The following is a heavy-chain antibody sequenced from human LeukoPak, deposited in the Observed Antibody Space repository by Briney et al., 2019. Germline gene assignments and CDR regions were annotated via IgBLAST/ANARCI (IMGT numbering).Heavy chain of an antibody. Sequence: SETLSLTCTVSGGSISSGGYYWSWIRRHPGKGLEWIGDIYYSGSTYYNPSLKSRVTISVDTSKNQFSLKLSSVTAADTAVYYCARVANWNDDYYGMDVWGQGTTVTVSS. J-gene: IGHJ6*02. V-gene: IGHV4-31*03. CDR1: GGSISSGGYY. CDR3: ARVANWNDDYYGMDV. D-gene: IGHD1-1*01. CDR2: IYYSGST.